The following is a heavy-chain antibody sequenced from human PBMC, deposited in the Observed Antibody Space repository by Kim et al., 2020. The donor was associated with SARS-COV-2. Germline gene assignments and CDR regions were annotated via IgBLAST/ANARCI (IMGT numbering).Heavy chain of an antibody. CDR2: ISSSSSYI. CDR1: GFTFSSYS. D-gene: IGHD2-2*01. CDR3: AREVNIVVVPAAIYDDYYYYGMDV. V-gene: IGHV3-21*01. J-gene: IGHJ6*02. Sequence: GGSLRLSCAASGFTFSSYSMNWVRQAPGKGLEWVSSISSSSSYIYYPDSVKGRFTISRDNAKNSLYLQMNSLRAEDTAVYYCAREVNIVVVPAAIYDDYYYYGMDVWGQGTTVTVSS.